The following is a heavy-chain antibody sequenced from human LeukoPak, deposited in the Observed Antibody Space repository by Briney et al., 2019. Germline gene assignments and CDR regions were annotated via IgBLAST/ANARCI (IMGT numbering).Heavy chain of an antibody. CDR3: AKDWVVTATFDY. CDR1: GFTFSSYW. CDR2: IKQDGSEK. J-gene: IGHJ4*02. D-gene: IGHD2-21*02. Sequence: GGSLRLSCAVSGFTFSSYWMHWVRQAPGKGLEWVANIKQDGSEKYYVDSVKGRFTISRDNAKNSLYLQMNSLRAEDTAVYYCAKDWVVTATFDYWGQGTLVTVSS. V-gene: IGHV3-7*03.